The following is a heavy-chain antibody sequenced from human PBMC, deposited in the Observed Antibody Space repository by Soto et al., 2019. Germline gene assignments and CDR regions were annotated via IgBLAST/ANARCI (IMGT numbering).Heavy chain of an antibody. CDR1: GGSISSSSYY. CDR3: ARTAQQLVDY. Sequence: QLQLQESGPGLVKPSETLSLTCTVSGGSISSSSYYWGWIRQPPGEGLEWIGSIYYSGSTYYNPSLKGRVPISVDTSKNQFSLKLISVTAADTAVYYGARTAQQLVDYWGQGTLVTVSS. CDR2: IYYSGST. J-gene: IGHJ4*02. D-gene: IGHD6-13*01. V-gene: IGHV4-39*01.